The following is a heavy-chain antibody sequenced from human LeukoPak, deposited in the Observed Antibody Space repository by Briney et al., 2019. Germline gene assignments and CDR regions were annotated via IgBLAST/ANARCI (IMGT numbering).Heavy chain of an antibody. V-gene: IGHV1-69*13. Sequence: SVKVSCKASGGTFSSYAISWVRQAPGQGLEWMGGIIPIFGTANYAQKFQGRVTITADESTSTAYMELISLRSEDTAVYYCARAVVVVPAVGPLNWFDPWGQGTLVTVSS. CDR1: GGTFSSYA. CDR2: IIPIFGTA. D-gene: IGHD2-2*01. J-gene: IGHJ5*02. CDR3: ARAVVVVPAVGPLNWFDP.